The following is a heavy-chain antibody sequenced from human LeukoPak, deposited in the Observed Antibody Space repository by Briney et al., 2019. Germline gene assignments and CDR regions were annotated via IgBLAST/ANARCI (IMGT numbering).Heavy chain of an antibody. J-gene: IGHJ4*02. CDR1: GYTFTGYY. V-gene: IGHV1-2*02. CDR3: ARAGYSYGYFCYY. Sequence: GASVKVSCKASGYTFTGYYMHGVRQAPGQGLAWMGWINPNSGGTNYAQKFRGRATMTRDTSISTAYMEQSRLRSDDTAVYYGARAGYSYGYFCYYWGQGTLVTVSS. CDR2: INPNSGGT. D-gene: IGHD5-18*01.